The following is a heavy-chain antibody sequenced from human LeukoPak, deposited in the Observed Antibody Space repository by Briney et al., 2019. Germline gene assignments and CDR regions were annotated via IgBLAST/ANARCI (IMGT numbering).Heavy chain of an antibody. V-gene: IGHV3-7*01. CDR1: GFTFSSYW. CDR2: IKQDGSEK. Sequence: GGSLRLSCAASGFTFSSYWMSWVRQAPGKGLEWVANIKQDGSEKYYVDSVEGRFTISRDNAKNSLYLQMNSLRAEDTAVYYCARARYDILTGNFDYWGQGTLVTVSS. J-gene: IGHJ4*02. CDR3: ARARYDILTGNFDY. D-gene: IGHD3-9*01.